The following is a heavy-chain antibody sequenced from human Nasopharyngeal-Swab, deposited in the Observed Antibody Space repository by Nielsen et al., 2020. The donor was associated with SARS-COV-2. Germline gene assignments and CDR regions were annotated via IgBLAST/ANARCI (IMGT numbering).Heavy chain of an antibody. D-gene: IGHD6-6*01. Sequence: SGPTLTKPTQPLTLTCTFSGFSLSPSGGGVGWIRQPPGKALEWLALSYWDDGKRYSPSLKRRLTITKDTSKNQVVLTMTNMDPVDTATYYCAHLPYSSSFSYWGQGTLVTVSS. CDR1: GFSLSPSGGG. CDR3: AHLPYSSSFSY. V-gene: IGHV2-5*02. CDR2: SYWDDGK. J-gene: IGHJ4*02.